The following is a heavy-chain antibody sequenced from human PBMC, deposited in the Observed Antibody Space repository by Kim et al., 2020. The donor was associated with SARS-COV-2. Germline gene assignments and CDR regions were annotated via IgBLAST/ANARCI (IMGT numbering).Heavy chain of an antibody. CDR1: GGSISSYY. D-gene: IGHD2-2*03. J-gene: IGHJ2*01. CDR3: ARRGYCSSTSCYFESLDYWYFDL. V-gene: IGHV4-59*08. CDR2: IYYSGST. Sequence: SETLSLTCTVSGGSISSYYWSWIRQPPGKGLEWIGYIYYSGSTNYNPSLKSRVTISVDTSKNQFSLKLSSVTAADTAVYYCARRGYCSSTSCYFESLDYWYFDLWGRGTLVTVSS.